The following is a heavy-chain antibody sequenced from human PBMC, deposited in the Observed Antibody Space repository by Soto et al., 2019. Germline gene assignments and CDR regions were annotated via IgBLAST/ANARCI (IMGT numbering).Heavy chain of an antibody. Sequence: GGSLRLSCTASGFTFSNYWMTWVRQAPGKGLEWVANIKQDGSEKYYVDSVKGRFTISRDNAKNSLYLQMNSLRAEDTAVYYCARGCSGGSCYSIWFDYWGQGTQVTVSS. J-gene: IGHJ4*02. D-gene: IGHD2-15*01. V-gene: IGHV3-7*03. CDR3: ARGCSGGSCYSIWFDY. CDR1: GFTFSNYW. CDR2: IKQDGSEK.